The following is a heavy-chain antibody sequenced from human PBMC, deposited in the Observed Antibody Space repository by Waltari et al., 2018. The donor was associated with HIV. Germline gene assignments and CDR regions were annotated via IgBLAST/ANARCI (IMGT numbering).Heavy chain of an antibody. Sequence: EVQLGESGGNLVQPGGSLRLSCSASGFDFKNFAMTWVRHPPGKGLQWVSSISDDGHSTYYADSVKGRFTMSRDNSRNTVSLQLNSLTVDDTAIYYCAKEDSAFSLAVAGSGGYFQNWGRGTPVSVSA. D-gene: IGHD3-10*01. CDR3: AKEDSAFSLAVAGSGGYFQN. CDR1: GFDFKNFA. J-gene: IGHJ1*01. CDR2: ISDDGHST. V-gene: IGHV3-23*04.